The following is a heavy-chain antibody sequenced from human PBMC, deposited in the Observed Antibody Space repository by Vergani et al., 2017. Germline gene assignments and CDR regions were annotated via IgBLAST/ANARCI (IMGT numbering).Heavy chain of an antibody. J-gene: IGHJ4*02. D-gene: IGHD3-3*01. CDR3: ARGPQARGAIFGVVIGFDY. CDR2: FDPEDGET. CDR1: GYTLTELS. Sequence: QVQLVQSGAEVKKPGASVKVSCKVSGYTLTELSMHWVRQAPGKGLEWMGGFDPEDGETIYAQKFQGRVTMTEDTSTDTAYMELSSLRSEDTAVYYCARGPQARGAIFGVVIGFDYWGQGTLVTVSS. V-gene: IGHV1-24*01.